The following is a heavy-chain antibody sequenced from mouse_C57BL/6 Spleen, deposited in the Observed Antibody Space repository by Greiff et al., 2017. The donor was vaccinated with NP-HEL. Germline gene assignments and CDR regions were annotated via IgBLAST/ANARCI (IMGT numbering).Heavy chain of an antibody. J-gene: IGHJ1*03. CDR3: ARFITTVVADCYFDV. CDR2: IDPSDSET. Sequence: QVQLQQPGAELVRPGSSVKLSCKASGYTFTSYWMHWVKQRPIQGLEWIGNIDPSDSETHYNQKFKDKATLTVDKSSSTAYMQLSSLTSEDSAVYYCARFITTVVADCYFDVWGTGTTVTVSS. D-gene: IGHD1-1*01. CDR1: GYTFTSYW. V-gene: IGHV1-52*01.